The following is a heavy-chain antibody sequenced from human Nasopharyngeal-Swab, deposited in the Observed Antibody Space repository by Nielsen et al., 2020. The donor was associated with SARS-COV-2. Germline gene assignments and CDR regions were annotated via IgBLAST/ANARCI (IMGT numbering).Heavy chain of an antibody. V-gene: IGHV3-30-3*01. CDR3: ARDRGYSSSWYFYYYYGMDV. CDR1: GFTLSSYA. CDR2: ISYDGSNK. Sequence: GGSLRLSCAASGFTLSSYAMHWVRQAPGKGLEWVAVISYDGSNKYYADSVKGRFTISRDNSKNTLYLQMNSLRAEDTAVYYCARDRGYSSSWYFYYYYGMDVWGQGTTVTVSS. D-gene: IGHD6-13*01. J-gene: IGHJ6*02.